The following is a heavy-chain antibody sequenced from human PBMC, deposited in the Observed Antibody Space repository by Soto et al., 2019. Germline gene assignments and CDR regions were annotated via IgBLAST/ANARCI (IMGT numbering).Heavy chain of an antibody. CDR2: IYWDDDK. CDR1: GFSLSTSGVG. Sequence: QITLKESGPTLVKPTPTLTLTCTFSGFSLSTSGVGVGWIRQPPGKALEWLALIYWDDDKRYSPSLTSRLTITKDTSKNQVVLTMTNMDLVDTATYYCAHVLGVVANYGMDVWGQGTTVTVSS. J-gene: IGHJ6*02. CDR3: AHVLGVVANYGMDV. D-gene: IGHD2-15*01. V-gene: IGHV2-5*02.